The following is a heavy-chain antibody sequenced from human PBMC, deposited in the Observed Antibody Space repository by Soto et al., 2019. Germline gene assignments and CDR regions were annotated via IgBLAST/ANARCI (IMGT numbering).Heavy chain of an antibody. V-gene: IGHV3-48*03. CDR1: GFTFSRFE. Sequence: XGSLRLSCAASGFTFSRFELHWVRQAPGKGLEWISYISSGSTAYYASSVEGRFTISRDNANNSVYLQMDSLRAEDTALYYCTRAAWFPYLSFYWGQGALVTVSS. CDR2: ISSGSTA. D-gene: IGHD3-10*01. J-gene: IGHJ4*02. CDR3: TRAAWFPYLSFY.